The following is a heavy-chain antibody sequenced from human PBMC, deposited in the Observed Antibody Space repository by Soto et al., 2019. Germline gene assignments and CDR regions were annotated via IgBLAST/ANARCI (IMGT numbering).Heavy chain of an antibody. D-gene: IGHD5-12*01. CDR3: ASYSGYDLGFAFDI. J-gene: IGHJ3*02. V-gene: IGHV1-8*01. CDR2: INPNSGNT. CDR1: GYTFTSYD. Sequence: GASVKVSCKASGYTFTSYDINWVRQATGQGLEWMGWINPNSGNTGYAQKFQGRVTMTRNTSISTAYMELSSLRSEDTAVYYCASYSGYDLGFAFDIWGQGTMVTVSS.